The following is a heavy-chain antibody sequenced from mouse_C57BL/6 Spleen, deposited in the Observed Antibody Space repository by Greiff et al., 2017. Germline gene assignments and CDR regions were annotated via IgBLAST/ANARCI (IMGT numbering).Heavy chain of an antibody. D-gene: IGHD4-1*01. CDR1: GFTFSDYG. V-gene: IGHV5-17*01. J-gene: IGHJ4*01. CDR3: ARLGGYAMDY. CDR2: ISSGSSTI. Sequence: EVMLVESGGGLVKPGGSLKLSCAASGFTFSDYGMHWVRQAPEKGLEWVAYISSGSSTIYYADTVKGRFTISRDNAKNTLFLQMTSLRSEDTAKYYCARLGGYAMDYWGQGTSATVSS.